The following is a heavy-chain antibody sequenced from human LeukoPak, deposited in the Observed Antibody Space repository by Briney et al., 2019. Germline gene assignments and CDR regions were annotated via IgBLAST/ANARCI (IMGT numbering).Heavy chain of an antibody. CDR2: ISVDGSHK. CDR1: GFTLTSYG. Sequence: PGGSLRLSCAASGFTLTSYGMHWVRQAPGKGLEWVAVISVDGSHKYYADSVKGRFTISRDNSRNTLYLQMNSLRAEDTAVYYCAKDLDYRGSVLWAFDIWSQGTMVTVSS. J-gene: IGHJ3*02. D-gene: IGHD4-11*01. CDR3: AKDLDYRGSVLWAFDI. V-gene: IGHV3-30*18.